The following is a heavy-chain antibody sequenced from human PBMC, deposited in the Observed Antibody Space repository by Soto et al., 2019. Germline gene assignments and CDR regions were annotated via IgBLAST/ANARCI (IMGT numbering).Heavy chain of an antibody. CDR3: ARWIRGTPDS. D-gene: IGHD3-10*01. V-gene: IGHV3-66*01. Sequence: GGSLRLSCAASGFTVSSNYMTWVRQAPGKGLEWVSVIYSGGATYYADSVKGRFTISRDNSKNSLYLQVNSLRAEDTAVYYCARWIRGTPDSWGQGTLVTVSS. J-gene: IGHJ5*01. CDR1: GFTVSSNY. CDR2: IYSGGAT.